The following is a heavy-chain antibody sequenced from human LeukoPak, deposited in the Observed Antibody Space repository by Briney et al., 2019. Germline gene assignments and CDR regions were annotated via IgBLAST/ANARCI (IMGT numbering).Heavy chain of an antibody. CDR1: GYTLTELS. V-gene: IGHV1-24*01. J-gene: IGHJ6*02. CDR3: ATEDRIAAAGTGGKDYYYGMDV. Sequence: ASVKVSCKVSGYTLTELSMHWGRQAPGKGLEWMGGFDPEDGETIYAQKFQGRVTMTEDTSTDTAYMELSSLRSEDTAVYYCATEDRIAAAGTGGKDYYYGMDVWGQGTTVTVSS. CDR2: FDPEDGET. D-gene: IGHD6-13*01.